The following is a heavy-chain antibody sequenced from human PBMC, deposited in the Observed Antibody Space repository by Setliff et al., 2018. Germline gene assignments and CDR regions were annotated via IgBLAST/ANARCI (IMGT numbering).Heavy chain of an antibody. CDR2: IYHSGST. D-gene: IGHD3-22*01. CDR1: GYSISSGYY. J-gene: IGHJ4*02. CDR3: ARVPYYYDADDY. V-gene: IGHV4-38-2*01. Sequence: SETLSLTCAVSGYSISSGYYWGWIRQPPGKGLEWIGSIYHSGSTYYNLSLKSRVTISVDTSKNQFSLKLSSVTAADTAVYYCARVPYYYDADDYWGQGTLVTVSS.